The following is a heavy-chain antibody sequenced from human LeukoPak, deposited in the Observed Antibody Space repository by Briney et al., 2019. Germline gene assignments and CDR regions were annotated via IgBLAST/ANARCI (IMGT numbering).Heavy chain of an antibody. Sequence: ASVKVSCKASGGTFSSYAISWVRQAPGQGLEWMGGIIPIFGTANYAQKFQGRVTITTDESTSTAYMGLSSLRSEDKAVYYCARSYYYGSGSYYNVIGYFDYWGQGTLVTVSS. CDR2: IIPIFGTA. CDR1: GGTFSSYA. D-gene: IGHD3-10*01. J-gene: IGHJ4*02. CDR3: ARSYYYGSGSYYNVIGYFDY. V-gene: IGHV1-69*05.